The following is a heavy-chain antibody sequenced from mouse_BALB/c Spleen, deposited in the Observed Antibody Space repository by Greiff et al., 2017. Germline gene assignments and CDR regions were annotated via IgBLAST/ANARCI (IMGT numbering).Heavy chain of an antibody. CDR2: IDPDNGDT. CDR1: GFTFTGYY. V-gene: IGHV14-4*02. D-gene: IGHD2-2*01. CDR3: NLCYGYDEAY. J-gene: IGHJ3*01. Sequence: VQLQQSGAELVRSGASVKLSCTASGFTFTGYYVHWVKQRPEQGLEWIGWIDPDNGDTEYAAKFKGNATMTVDTSSNTAYLQLSSLTSEDTAVYYCNLCYGYDEAYWGQGTLVTVSA.